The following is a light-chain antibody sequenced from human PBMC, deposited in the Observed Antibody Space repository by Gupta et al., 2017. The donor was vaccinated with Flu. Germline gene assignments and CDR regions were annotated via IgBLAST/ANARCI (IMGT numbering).Light chain of an antibody. CDR3: QQYSRSPT. V-gene: IGKV3-20*01. J-gene: IGKJ2*01. CDR1: QSVDSSS. CDR2: SAL. Sequence: EIVLTQSPDTLSLSPGEVATLSCRASQSVDSSSLAWYQQRPGQAPRLLIYSALSRASGIPDRFSGRGSGTDFTLTIFGLEPEDFGLYYCQQYSRSPTFGQGTKVEI.